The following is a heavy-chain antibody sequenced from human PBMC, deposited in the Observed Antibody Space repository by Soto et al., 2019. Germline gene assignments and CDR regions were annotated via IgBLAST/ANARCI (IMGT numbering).Heavy chain of an antibody. D-gene: IGHD3-3*01. V-gene: IGHV4-4*07. CDR1: GGSISSYF. Sequence: ETLSLTCTVSGGSISSYFWSWIRQPAGKGLEWIGRIYTSGSTNYNPSLKSRVTMSVDTSKNQFSLRLSSVTAADTAVYYCARDGDFWSGSYAFDIWGQGTMVTVSS. J-gene: IGHJ3*02. CDR2: IYTSGST. CDR3: ARDGDFWSGSYAFDI.